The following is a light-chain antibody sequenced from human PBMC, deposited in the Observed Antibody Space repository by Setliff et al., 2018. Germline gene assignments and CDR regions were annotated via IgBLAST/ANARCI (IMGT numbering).Light chain of an antibody. Sequence: QSALTQPASVSGSPEQSITISCTGEFGAYGSAYVSWYQQHPDKAPTLIIYDVNNRPSGISHRFSGSNSANTASLTISGLQAEDEAEYFCASKTGPGTYVFGTGTKVTVL. J-gene: IGLJ1*01. V-gene: IGLV2-14*03. CDR1: FGAYGSAY. CDR3: ASKTGPGTYV. CDR2: DVN.